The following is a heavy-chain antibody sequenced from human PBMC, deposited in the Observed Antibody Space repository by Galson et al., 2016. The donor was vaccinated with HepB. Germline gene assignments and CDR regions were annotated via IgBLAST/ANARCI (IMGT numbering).Heavy chain of an antibody. D-gene: IGHD4-17*01. CDR2: ISGSSSSI. CDR1: GFTFSSYA. J-gene: IGHJ6*02. V-gene: IGHV3-23*01. Sequence: SLRLSCAASGFTFSSYALNWVRQAPGKGLEWVSVISGSSSSIYYADSVKCRFTVSRDNSKNTVFLQMNSLRAEDTAVYYCAKSPGRAVTTLDYYYGMDVWGQGTTVTVSS. CDR3: AKSPGRAVTTLDYYYGMDV.